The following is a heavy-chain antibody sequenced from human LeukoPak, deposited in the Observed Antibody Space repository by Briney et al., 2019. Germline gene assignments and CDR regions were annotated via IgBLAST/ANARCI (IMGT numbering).Heavy chain of an antibody. J-gene: IGHJ6*03. CDR3: AREEGIAVAGTYYYYYYYMDV. D-gene: IGHD6-19*01. Sequence: PGGSLRLSCAASGFTFSSYWMSWVRQAPGKGLEWVANIKQDGSEKYYVDSVKGRFTISRDNAKNSLYLQTNSLGAEDTAVYYCAREEGIAVAGTYYYYYYYMDVWGKGTTVTVSS. CDR1: GFTFSSYW. CDR2: IKQDGSEK. V-gene: IGHV3-7*01.